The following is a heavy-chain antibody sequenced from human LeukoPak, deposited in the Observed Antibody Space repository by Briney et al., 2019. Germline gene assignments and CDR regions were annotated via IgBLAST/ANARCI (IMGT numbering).Heavy chain of an antibody. D-gene: IGHD5-18*01. J-gene: IGHJ6*03. CDR2: IYYSGST. CDR1: GGSISSYY. CDR3: ARGRAGRGYSYVIYYYYYMDV. V-gene: IGHV4-59*12. Sequence: SETLSLTCTVSGGSISSYYWSWIRRPPGKGLEWIGYIYYSGSTNYNPSLNSRVTISRDTSKNHFSLELSSVTAADTAVYYCARGRAGRGYSYVIYYYYYMDVWGKGTTVTVSS.